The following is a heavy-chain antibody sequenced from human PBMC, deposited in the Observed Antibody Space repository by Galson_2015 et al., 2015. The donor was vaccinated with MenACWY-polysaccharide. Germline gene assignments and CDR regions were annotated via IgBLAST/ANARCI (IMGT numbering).Heavy chain of an antibody. V-gene: IGHV1-8*02. J-gene: IGHJ3*02. D-gene: IGHD2-15*01. CDR1: GYTFTSYY. Sequence: SVKVSCKASGYTFTSYYMHWVRQATGQGLEWMGWMNPNSGNTGYAQKFQGRVTMTRNTSISTAYMELSSLRSEDTAVYYCARSSGFIGRSDAFDIWGQGTMVTVSS. CDR3: ARSSGFIGRSDAFDI. CDR2: MNPNSGNT.